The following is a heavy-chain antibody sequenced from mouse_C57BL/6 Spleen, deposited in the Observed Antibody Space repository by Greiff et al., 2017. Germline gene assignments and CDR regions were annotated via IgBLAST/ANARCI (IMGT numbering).Heavy chain of an antibody. CDR3: ARVRELRLYAMDY. V-gene: IGHV1-80*01. D-gene: IGHD2-12*01. Sequence: QVQLKESGAELVKPGASVKISCKASGYAFSSYWMNWVKQRPGKGLEWIGQIYPGDGDTNYNGKFKGKATLTADKSSSTAYMQLSSLTSEDSAVYFCARVRELRLYAMDYWGQGTSVTVSS. CDR1: GYAFSSYW. J-gene: IGHJ4*01. CDR2: IYPGDGDT.